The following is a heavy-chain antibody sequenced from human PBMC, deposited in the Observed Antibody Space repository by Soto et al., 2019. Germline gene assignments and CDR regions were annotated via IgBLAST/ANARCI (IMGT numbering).Heavy chain of an antibody. V-gene: IGHV4-30-2*01. CDR3: VSVTAY. D-gene: IGHD3-16*02. CDR2: MYHSGST. CDR1: GGSISSGGYS. Sequence: SETLSLTCAVSGGSISSGGYSWSWIRHPPGKGLEWIGYMYHSGSTYYNPSLKSRVTISIDRSKNQFSLKLSSVTAADTAVYNCVSVTAYRDKGILVTVAA. J-gene: IGHJ4*02.